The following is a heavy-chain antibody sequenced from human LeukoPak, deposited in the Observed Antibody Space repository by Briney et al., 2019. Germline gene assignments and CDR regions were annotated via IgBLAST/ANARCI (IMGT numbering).Heavy chain of an antibody. D-gene: IGHD6-13*01. CDR2: NYYSGST. V-gene: IGHV4-59*01. CDR1: GGSISSYY. J-gene: IGHJ4*02. CDR3: AGLKAAADPFDY. Sequence: PSETLSLTCTVSGGSISSYYWSWIRQPPGKGLEWIGYNYYSGSTNYNPSLKSRVTISVDTSKNQFSLKLSSVTAADTAVYYCAGLKAAADPFDYWGQGTLVTVSS.